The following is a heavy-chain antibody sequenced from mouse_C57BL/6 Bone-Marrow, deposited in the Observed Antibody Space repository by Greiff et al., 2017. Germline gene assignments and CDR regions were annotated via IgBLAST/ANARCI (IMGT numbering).Heavy chain of an antibody. CDR2: IYPGSGST. V-gene: IGHV1-55*01. D-gene: IGHD1-2*01. Sequence: QVQLQQPGAELVKPGASVKMSCKASGYTFTSYWITWVKQRPGQGLEWIGDIYPGSGSTNYNEKFKSKATLTVDTSSSTAYMQLRSLTSEDSAVYYCARDYYGPGYYFDYWGQGTTLTVSS. J-gene: IGHJ2*01. CDR1: GYTFTSYW. CDR3: ARDYYGPGYYFDY.